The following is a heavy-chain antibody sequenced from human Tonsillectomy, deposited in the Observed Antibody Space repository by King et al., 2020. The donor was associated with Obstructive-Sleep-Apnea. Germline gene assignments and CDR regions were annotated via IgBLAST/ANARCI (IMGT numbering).Heavy chain of an antibody. J-gene: IGHJ5*02. Sequence: QLVQSGAEVKKPGSSVKVSCRASGGNINNTPFSWVRQAPGQGLEWMGGFIPIFQTANYAQKFEGRVTITADESANTAFMELSSLRSEDTAVYYCATERSNAYSAWFDPWGQGTLAT. V-gene: IGHV1-69*01. CDR2: FIPIFQTA. CDR3: ATERSNAYSAWFDP. D-gene: IGHD4-11*01. CDR1: GGNINNTP.